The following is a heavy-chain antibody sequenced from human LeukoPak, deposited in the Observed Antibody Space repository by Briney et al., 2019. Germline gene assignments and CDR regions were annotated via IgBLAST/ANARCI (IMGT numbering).Heavy chain of an antibody. J-gene: IGHJ5*02. Sequence: SETLSLTCTVSGGSISSYCWSWIRQPPGKGLEWIGYIYDSGSTNNNPSLNSRVTISVDTSKNQFSLKLRFVTAADTAVYYCARGRDGGNYTPLDLWGQGTLVTVSS. CDR3: ARGRDGGNYTPLDL. CDR1: GGSISSYC. V-gene: IGHV4-59*01. D-gene: IGHD4-23*01. CDR2: IYDSGST.